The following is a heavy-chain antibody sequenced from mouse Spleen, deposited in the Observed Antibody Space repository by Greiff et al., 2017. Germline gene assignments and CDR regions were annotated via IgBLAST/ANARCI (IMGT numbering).Heavy chain of an antibody. J-gene: IGHJ4*01. V-gene: IGHV2-2*01. Sequence: VQLKESGPGLVQPSQSLSIICTVSGFSLTSYGVHWVRQSPGKGLEWLGVIWSGGSTDYNAAFISRLSISKDNSKSQVFFKMNSLQADDTAIYYCASPLIVTTIDYAMDYWGQGTSVTVSS. CDR3: ASPLIVTTIDYAMDY. D-gene: IGHD2-5*01. CDR1: GFSLTSYG. CDR2: IWSGGST.